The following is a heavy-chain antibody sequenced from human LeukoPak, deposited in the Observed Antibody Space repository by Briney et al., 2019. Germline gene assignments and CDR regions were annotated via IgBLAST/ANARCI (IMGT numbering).Heavy chain of an antibody. V-gene: IGHV4-59*08. CDR3: ARQAGDWYFDL. Sequence: SEALSLTCTVSGASISSYYWSWIRQPPGKRLEWIGYIYYSGSTNYNPSLKSRVTISVDTSKNQFSLKLSSVTAADTAVYYCARQAGDWYFDLWGRGTLVTVSS. D-gene: IGHD6-19*01. CDR2: IYYSGST. J-gene: IGHJ2*01. CDR1: GASISSYY.